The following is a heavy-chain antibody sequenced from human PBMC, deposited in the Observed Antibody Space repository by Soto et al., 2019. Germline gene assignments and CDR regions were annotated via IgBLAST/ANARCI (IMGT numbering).Heavy chain of an antibody. J-gene: IGHJ2*01. V-gene: IGHV3-53*04. CDR3: ARAGLTRTPDDWYFDL. Sequence: EVQLVESGGGLVQPGGSLRLSCAASGFTVSSNYMSWVRQAPGKGLEWVSVIYSGGSTYYADSVKGRFTISRHNSKNTLYLQMNSLRAEDTAVYYCARAGLTRTPDDWYFDLWGRGTLVTVSS. D-gene: IGHD3-9*01. CDR2: IYSGGST. CDR1: GFTVSSNY.